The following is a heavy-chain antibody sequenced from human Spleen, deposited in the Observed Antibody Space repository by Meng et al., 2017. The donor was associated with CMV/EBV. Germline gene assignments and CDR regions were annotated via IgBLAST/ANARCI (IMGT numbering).Heavy chain of an antibody. J-gene: IGHJ5*01. V-gene: IGHV3-48*03. CDR1: GFTFSSYA. CDR3: ARDFPDS. CDR2: ISASGFSI. Sequence: GGSLRLSCAASGFTFSSYAMSWVRQAPGKGLEWVSYISASGFSIYYADSVKGRFTISRDNAKNSLYLQMNSLRAEDTAVYYCARDFPDSWGQGTLVTVSS.